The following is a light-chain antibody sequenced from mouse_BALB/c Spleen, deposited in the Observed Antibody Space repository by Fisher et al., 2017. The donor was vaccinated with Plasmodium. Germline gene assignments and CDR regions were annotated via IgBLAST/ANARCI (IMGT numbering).Light chain of an antibody. CDR3: WQGTHSWT. CDR2: LVS. CDR1: QSLLDSDGKTY. V-gene: IGKV1-135*01. Sequence: VLTQSPLTLSVTVGQPASISCKSSQSLLDSDGKTYLSWFLQRPGQSPKRLIYLVSKLDPGVPDRFTGSGSGTDFTLKISRVEAEDLGIYYCWQGTHSWTFGGGTNLEIK. J-gene: IGKJ1*01.